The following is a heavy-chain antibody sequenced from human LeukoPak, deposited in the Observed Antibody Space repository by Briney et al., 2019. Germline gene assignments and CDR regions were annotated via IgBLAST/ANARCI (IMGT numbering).Heavy chain of an antibody. D-gene: IGHD3-9*01. CDR2: XFGSGGST. Sequence: GGSLRLSCAASGFTFSNYAMSWVRQAPGKGLXXXXXXFGSGGSTYYADSVKGRFTVSRDNSKSTLYLQMNSLRAEDTALYYCAKWGDYDVLTGYYAPDYWGQGTLVTVSS. CDR1: GFTFSNYA. V-gene: IGHV3-23*01. CDR3: AKWGDYDVLTGYYAPDY. J-gene: IGHJ4*02.